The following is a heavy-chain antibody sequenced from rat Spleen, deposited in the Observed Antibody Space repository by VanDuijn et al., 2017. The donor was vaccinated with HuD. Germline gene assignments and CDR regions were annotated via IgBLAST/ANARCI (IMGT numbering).Heavy chain of an antibody. Sequence: QVQLKESGPGLVQPSQTLSLTCTVSGFSLTDYSVHWVRQPPGKGLEWMGRIQSGGSTDYNSALKSRLSISRDNAKSQVFLKMNRLQTEDTAIYFCTRPNNPYWYFDFWGPGTMVTVSS. D-gene: IGHD1-10*01. CDR3: TRPNNPYWYFDF. J-gene: IGHJ1*01. CDR1: GFSLTDYS. CDR2: IQSGGST. V-gene: IGHV2-19*01.